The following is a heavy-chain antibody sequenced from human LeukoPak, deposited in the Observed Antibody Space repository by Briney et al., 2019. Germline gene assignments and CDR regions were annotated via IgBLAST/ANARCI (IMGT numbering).Heavy chain of an antibody. D-gene: IGHD6-13*01. V-gene: IGHV4-38-2*02. CDR2: IYHSGST. J-gene: IGHJ4*02. CDR3: AREIAAAGPLDY. Sequence: PSETLSLTCTVSGYSISSGYYWGWIRQPPGKGLEWIGSIYHSGSTYDNPSLKSRVTISVDTSKNQFSLKLSSVTAADTAVYYCAREIAAAGPLDYWGQGTLVTVSS. CDR1: GYSISSGYY.